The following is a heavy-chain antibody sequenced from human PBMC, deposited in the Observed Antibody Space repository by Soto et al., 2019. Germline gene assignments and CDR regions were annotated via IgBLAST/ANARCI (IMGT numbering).Heavy chain of an antibody. D-gene: IGHD1-26*01. CDR1: GFTFSYYW. J-gene: IGHJ3*01. Sequence: EVQLLESGGGLVQPGASLRLSCAASGFTFSYYWMHWVRQAPGMGLVWVSRIHSDGSSTTYEDSVKGRFTISRDNARNTQYLQINGLIAEDTAVYYCARGDRGAFDLWGQVTVVTVSS. CDR2: IHSDGSST. CDR3: ARGDRGAFDL. V-gene: IGHV3-74*01.